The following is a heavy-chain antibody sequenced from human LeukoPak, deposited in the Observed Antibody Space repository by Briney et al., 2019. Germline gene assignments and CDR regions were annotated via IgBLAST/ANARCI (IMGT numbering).Heavy chain of an antibody. Sequence: PSETLSLTCTVSGGSISSYYWSWIRQPAGKGLEWIGRIYSSGSTTYNPSLKSRVTISVDTSKNQFSLKLSSVTAADTAVYYCARVGGTETYYYDSSGYYYDYWGQGTLVTVSS. D-gene: IGHD3-22*01. CDR3: ARVGGTETYYYDSSGYYYDY. J-gene: IGHJ4*02. CDR1: GGSISSYY. CDR2: IYSSGST. V-gene: IGHV4-4*07.